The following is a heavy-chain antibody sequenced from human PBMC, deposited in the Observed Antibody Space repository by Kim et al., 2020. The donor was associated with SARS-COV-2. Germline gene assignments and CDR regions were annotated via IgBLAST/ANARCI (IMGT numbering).Heavy chain of an antibody. CDR1: GFIFSSHW. D-gene: IGHD3-10*01. J-gene: IGHJ6*01. CDR3: ARRYHYGSGSSKGMDV. Sequence: GGSVRLSCAASGFIFSSHWMTWVRQVPGKGLEWVANINQDGSQQYYVDSVKGRFTISRDNAKNSLYLQMNSLRAEDTAIYYCARRYHYGSGSSKGMDVWG. CDR2: INQDGSQQ. V-gene: IGHV3-7*03.